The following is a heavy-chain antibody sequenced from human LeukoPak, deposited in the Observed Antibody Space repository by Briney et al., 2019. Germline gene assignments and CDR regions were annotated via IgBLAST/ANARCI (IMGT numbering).Heavy chain of an antibody. V-gene: IGHV1-69*13. CDR1: GGTFSSYA. CDR2: IIPIFGTA. CDR3: ARGDYDFWSGHAHYYGMDV. J-gene: IGHJ6*02. D-gene: IGHD3-3*01. Sequence: SVKVSCKASGGTFSSYAISWVRQAPGRGLEWMGGIIPIFGTANYAQKFQGRVTITADESTSTAYMELSSLRSEDTAVYYCARGDYDFWSGHAHYYGMDVWGQGTTVTVSS.